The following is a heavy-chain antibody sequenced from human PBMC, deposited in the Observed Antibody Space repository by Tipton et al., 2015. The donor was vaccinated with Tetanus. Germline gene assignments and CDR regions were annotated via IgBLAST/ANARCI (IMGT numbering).Heavy chain of an antibody. Sequence: SLRLSCVGSGFTFSDYSINWVRQAPGRGLEWVTFISGSGGHIYYADSVKGRFTVSRDNAKNSVYLQMSSLRDDDTAIYYCARDRRSYMASAGYGMDVWAQGTPVTASS. CDR2: ISGSGGHI. CDR1: GFTFSDYS. V-gene: IGHV3-48*02. D-gene: IGHD6-19*01. CDR3: ARDRRSYMASAGYGMDV. J-gene: IGHJ6*02.